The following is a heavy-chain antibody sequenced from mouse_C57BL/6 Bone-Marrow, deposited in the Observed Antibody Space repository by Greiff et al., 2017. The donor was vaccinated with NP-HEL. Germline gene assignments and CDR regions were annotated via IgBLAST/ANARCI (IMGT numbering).Heavy chain of an antibody. CDR1: GYTFTSYW. CDR3: ARIALGSKYYYAMDY. V-gene: IGHV1-72*01. CDR2: IDPNSGGT. Sequence: QVHVKQPGAELVKPGASVKLSCKASGYTFTSYWMHWVKQRPGRGLEWIGRIDPNSGGTKYNEKFKSKATLTVDKPSSTAYMQLSSLTSEDSAVYYCARIALGSKYYYAMDYWGQGTSVTVSS. D-gene: IGHD1-1*01. J-gene: IGHJ4*01.